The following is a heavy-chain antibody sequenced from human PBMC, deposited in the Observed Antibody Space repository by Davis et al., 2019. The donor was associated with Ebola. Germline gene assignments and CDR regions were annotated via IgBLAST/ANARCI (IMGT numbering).Heavy chain of an antibody. CDR1: SGSISNYY. J-gene: IGHJ4*02. Sequence: MPSETLSLTCTVSSGSISNYYWSWIRQPPGKGLEWIGYIYYSGSTNYNPSLKSRVTISVDTSKNQFSLKLRSVTAADTAVYYCAREAWGRGYSDFDSLNWGQGSLVTVSS. D-gene: IGHD5-12*01. V-gene: IGHV4-59*01. CDR2: IYYSGST. CDR3: AREAWGRGYSDFDSLN.